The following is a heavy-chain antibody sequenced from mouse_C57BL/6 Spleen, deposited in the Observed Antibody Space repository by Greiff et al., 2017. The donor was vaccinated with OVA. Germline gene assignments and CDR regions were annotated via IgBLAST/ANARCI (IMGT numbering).Heavy chain of an antibody. J-gene: IGHJ1*03. V-gene: IGHV5-12*01. CDR2: ISNGGGST. CDR3: ARGRGRENWYFDV. D-gene: IGHD3-3*01. CDR1: GFTFSDYY. Sequence: EVMLVESGGGLVQPGGSLKLSCAASGFTFSDYYMYWVRQTPEKRLEWVAYISNGGGSTYYPDTVKGRFTISRDNAKNTLYLQMSRLKSEDTAMYYCARGRGRENWYFDVWGTGTTVTVSS.